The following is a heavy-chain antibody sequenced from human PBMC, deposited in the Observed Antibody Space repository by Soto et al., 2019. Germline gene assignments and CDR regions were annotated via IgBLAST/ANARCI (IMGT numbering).Heavy chain of an antibody. J-gene: IGHJ5*02. Sequence: SETLSLTCTVSGGSISSGDYYWSWIRQPPGKGLEWIGYIYYSGSTYYNPSLKSRVTISVDTSKNQFSLKLSSVTAADTAVYYCARGPPIGDFWSGYYRKNWFDPWGPGSRVNVSS. V-gene: IGHV4-30-4*01. CDR2: IYYSGST. CDR3: ARGPPIGDFWSGYYRKNWFDP. CDR1: GGSISSGDYY. D-gene: IGHD3-3*01.